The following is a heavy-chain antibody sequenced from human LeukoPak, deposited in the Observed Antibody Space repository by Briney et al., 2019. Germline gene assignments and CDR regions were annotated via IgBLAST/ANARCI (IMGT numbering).Heavy chain of an antibody. Sequence: SQTLSLTCTVSGGSISSGGYYWSWIRQHPGKGLGWIGYIYYSGSTYYNPSLKSRVTISVDTSKNQFSLKLSSVTAADTAVYYCARVPKDTAMIFDYWGQGTLVTVSS. D-gene: IGHD5-18*01. J-gene: IGHJ4*02. CDR1: GGSISSGGYY. CDR2: IYYSGST. CDR3: ARVPKDTAMIFDY. V-gene: IGHV4-31*03.